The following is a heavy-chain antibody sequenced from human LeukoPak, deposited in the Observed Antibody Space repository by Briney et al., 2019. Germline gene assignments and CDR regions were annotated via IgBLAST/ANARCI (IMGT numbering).Heavy chain of an antibody. CDR1: GGSISSGSYY. Sequence: SETLSLTCTVSGGSISSGSYYWSWIRQPAGKGLEWIGRIYTSGSTNYNPSLKSRVTMSVDTSKNQFSLKLSSVTAADTAVYYCARGATGYSSGWPFDYWGQGTLVTVSS. CDR2: IYTSGST. V-gene: IGHV4-61*02. D-gene: IGHD6-19*01. CDR3: ARGATGYSSGWPFDY. J-gene: IGHJ4*02.